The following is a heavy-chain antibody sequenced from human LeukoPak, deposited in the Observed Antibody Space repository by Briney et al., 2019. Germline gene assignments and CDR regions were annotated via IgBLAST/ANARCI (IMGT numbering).Heavy chain of an antibody. CDR3: ARVVGDYFDY. D-gene: IGHD1-26*01. V-gene: IGHV4-31*03. J-gene: IGHJ4*02. Sequence: SETLSLTCTVSGGSISSGGYYWSWIRQHPGKGPEWIGYIHHGGSTYYNPSLKSRVSISVDTSMNQFSLNRTSVTAADTAIYFCARVVGDYFDYWGQGTLVTVSS. CDR1: GGSISSGGYY. CDR2: IHHGGST.